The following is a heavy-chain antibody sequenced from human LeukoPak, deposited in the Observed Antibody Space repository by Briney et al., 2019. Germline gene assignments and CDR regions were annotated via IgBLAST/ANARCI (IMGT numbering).Heavy chain of an antibody. Sequence: SVKVSCKASGGTFSSYAISWVRQAPGQGLEWMGGIIPIFGTANYAQKFQGRVTMTRDTSTSTVYMELSSLRSEDTAVYYCASLDTALDAFDIWGQGTMVTVSS. CDR3: ASLDTALDAFDI. D-gene: IGHD5-18*01. J-gene: IGHJ3*02. CDR2: IIPIFGTA. V-gene: IGHV1-69*05. CDR1: GGTFSSYA.